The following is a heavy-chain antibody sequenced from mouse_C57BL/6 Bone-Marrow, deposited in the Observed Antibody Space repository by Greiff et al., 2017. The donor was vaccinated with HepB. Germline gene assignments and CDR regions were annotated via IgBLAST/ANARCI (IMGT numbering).Heavy chain of an antibody. Sequence: EVQLQQSGPELVKPGASVKISCKASGYTFTDYYMNWVKQSHGKSLEWIGDINPNNGGTSYNQKFKGKATLTVDKSSSTAYMELRSLTSEDSAVYYCAWGYDYDEGFAYWGQGTLVTVSA. CDR2: INPNNGGT. J-gene: IGHJ3*01. CDR3: AWGYDYDEGFAY. CDR1: GYTFTDYY. V-gene: IGHV1-26*01. D-gene: IGHD2-4*01.